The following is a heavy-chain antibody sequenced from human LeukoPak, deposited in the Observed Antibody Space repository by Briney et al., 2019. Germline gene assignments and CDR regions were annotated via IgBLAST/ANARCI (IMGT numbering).Heavy chain of an antibody. CDR3: ARESMPQDYFDY. Sequence: PGGSLRLSCAASGFTFSSYGMHWVRQAPGKGLEWVAVIWYDGSNEYYADSVKGRFTISRDNSKNTLYLQMNSLRAEDTAVYYCARESMPQDYFDYWGQGTLVTVSS. CDR1: GFTFSSYG. D-gene: IGHD2-2*01. CDR2: IWYDGSNE. J-gene: IGHJ4*02. V-gene: IGHV3-33*01.